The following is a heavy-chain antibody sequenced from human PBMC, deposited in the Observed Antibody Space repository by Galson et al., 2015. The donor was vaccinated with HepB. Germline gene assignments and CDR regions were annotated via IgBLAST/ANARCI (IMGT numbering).Heavy chain of an antibody. J-gene: IGHJ4*02. CDR3: ARDGDTSGLDC. D-gene: IGHD6-19*01. Sequence: SLRLSCAASGFTFSDYWMTWVRQAPGKGLEWVANIKQDGTEKYYVDSVKGRFTISRDNAKNSLYLQMNSLRADDTAIYCCARDGDTSGLDCWGQGTLVTVSS. CDR2: IKQDGTEK. V-gene: IGHV3-7*03. CDR1: GFTFSDYW.